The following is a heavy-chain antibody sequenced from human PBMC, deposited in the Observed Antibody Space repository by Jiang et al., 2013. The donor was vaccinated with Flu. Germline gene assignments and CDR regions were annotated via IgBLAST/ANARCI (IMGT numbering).Heavy chain of an antibody. CDR1: GGSISSYY. CDR3: ARQQWELLPYYYYYGMDV. Sequence: PGLVKPSETLSLTCTVSGGSISSYYWSWIRQPPGKGLEWIGYIYYSGSTNYNPSLKSRVTISVDTSKNQFSLKLSSVTAADTAVYCCARQQWELLPYYYYYGMDVWGKGTTVTVSS. CDR2: IYYSGST. D-gene: IGHD1-26*01. V-gene: IGHV4-59*08. J-gene: IGHJ6*04.